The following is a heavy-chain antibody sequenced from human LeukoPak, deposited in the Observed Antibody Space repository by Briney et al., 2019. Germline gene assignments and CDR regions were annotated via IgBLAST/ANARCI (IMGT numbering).Heavy chain of an antibody. D-gene: IGHD3-10*01. Sequence: PGGSLRLSCAASGFTFSSYAMSWVRQAPGKGLEWVSAISGSCGSTYYADSVKGRFTISRDNSKNTLYLQMNSLRAEDTAVYYCAKADGSGSYYKKGNYAFDIWGQGTMVTVSS. CDR3: AKADGSGSYYKKGNYAFDI. CDR2: ISGSCGST. CDR1: GFTFSSYA. J-gene: IGHJ3*02. V-gene: IGHV3-23*01.